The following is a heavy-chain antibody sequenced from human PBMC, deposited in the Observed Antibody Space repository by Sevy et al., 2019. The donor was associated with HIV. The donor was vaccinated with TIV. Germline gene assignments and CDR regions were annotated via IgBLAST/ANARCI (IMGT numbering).Heavy chain of an antibody. D-gene: IGHD6-19*01. CDR2: IYPGDSDT. V-gene: IGHV5-51*01. Sequence: GESLKISCKGSGYTFTSYWIGWVCQMPGKGLEWMGIIYPGDSDTRYSPSFQGQVIISVDKSISTAYLQWSSLKASDTAMYYCARLISTKGPSGWFDYWGQGTLVTVSS. CDR1: GYTFTSYW. CDR3: ARLISTKGPSGWFDY. J-gene: IGHJ4*02.